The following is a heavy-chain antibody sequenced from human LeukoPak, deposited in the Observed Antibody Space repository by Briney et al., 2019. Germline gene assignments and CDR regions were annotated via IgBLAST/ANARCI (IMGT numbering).Heavy chain of an antibody. CDR2: IYPGDSNT. D-gene: IGHD2-2*01. V-gene: IGHV5-51*01. J-gene: IGHJ4*02. CDR1: GYSYTSYW. Sequence: GESLKISCKGSGYSYTSYWIGWVRQMPGKGLEWMGIIYPGDSNTRYSPSFQGQVTISADKSISTAYLQWSSLKASDTAMYYCARLGYCNITSCYADYWGQGTLVTVSS. CDR3: ARLGYCNITSCYADY.